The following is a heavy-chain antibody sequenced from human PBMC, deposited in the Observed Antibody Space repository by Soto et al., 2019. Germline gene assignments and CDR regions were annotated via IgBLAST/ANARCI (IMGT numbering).Heavy chain of an antibody. CDR2: FIISSFYL. CDR3: ARYMYYYDSSGYSPTVDAFDI. D-gene: IGHD3-22*01. V-gene: IGHV3-21*06. CDR1: GFTFSSYS. Sequence: GGSLRLSCAASGFTFSSYSMNWVRQAPGKGLEWVSSFIISSFYLYYADSLMGRFTISRDNAKNSLYLQMNSLRAEDTAVYYCARYMYYYDSSGYSPTVDAFDIWGQGTMVTVSS. J-gene: IGHJ3*02.